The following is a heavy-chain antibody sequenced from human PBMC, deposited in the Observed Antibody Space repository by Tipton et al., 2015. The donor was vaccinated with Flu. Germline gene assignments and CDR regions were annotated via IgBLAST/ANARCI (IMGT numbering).Heavy chain of an antibody. V-gene: IGHV4-59*11. CDR3: AREKDYRGSEYSQQ. Sequence: TLSLTCTVSGGSISSHYWNWIRQPPGKGLEWIGYVFHTGDTTYSPSLKSRVTMSIDTSKNQFFLILNSVTAADTAVYYCAREKDYRGSEYSQQWGQGTLVTVSS. CDR1: GGSISSHY. J-gene: IGHJ1*01. CDR2: VFHTGDT. D-gene: IGHD3-16*01.